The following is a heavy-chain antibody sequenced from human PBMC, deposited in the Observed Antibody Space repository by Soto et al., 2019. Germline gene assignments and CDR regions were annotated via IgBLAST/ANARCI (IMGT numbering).Heavy chain of an antibody. CDR1: GFTFSTYA. Sequence: GGSLRLSCAASGFTFSTYAMSWVRQAPGKGLEWVSGISGSGGSTYYADSVKGRFTISRDNSKNTLYLQMNSLRAEDTAVYYCAKTRSSWYYYYGMDVWGQGTTVTVSS. CDR2: ISGSGGST. CDR3: AKTRSSWYYYYGMDV. V-gene: IGHV3-23*01. D-gene: IGHD6-13*01. J-gene: IGHJ6*02.